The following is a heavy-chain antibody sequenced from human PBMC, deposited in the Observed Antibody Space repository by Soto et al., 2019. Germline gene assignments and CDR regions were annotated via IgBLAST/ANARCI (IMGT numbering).Heavy chain of an antibody. CDR3: ARASYCGGDCYTEYFQH. CDR1: GFTFSSYS. J-gene: IGHJ1*01. D-gene: IGHD2-21*02. V-gene: IGHV3-21*01. CDR2: ISSSSSYI. Sequence: GGSLRLSCAASGFTFSSYSMNWVRQAPGKGLEWVSSISSSSSYIYYADSVKGRFTISRDNAKNSLYLQMNSLRVEDTAVYYCARASYCGGDCYTEYFQHWGQGTLVTVSS.